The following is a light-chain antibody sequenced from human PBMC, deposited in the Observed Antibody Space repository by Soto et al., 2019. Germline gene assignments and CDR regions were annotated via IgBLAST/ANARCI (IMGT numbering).Light chain of an antibody. V-gene: IGKV1-27*01. CDR3: QKYNSAPLT. CDR1: LPISNY. J-gene: IGKJ4*01. Sequence: DIQMTQSPSSLSASLRPRLRMTCRASLPISNYLAWYQQKPGKIPNLLIYAASTLQAGVPSRFSGSGSGTDFTLTISSLQTEDVAAYSCQKYNSAPLTFGGGTKVDIK. CDR2: AAS.